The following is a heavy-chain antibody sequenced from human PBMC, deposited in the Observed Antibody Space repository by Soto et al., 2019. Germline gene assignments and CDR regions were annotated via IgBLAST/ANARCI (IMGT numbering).Heavy chain of an antibody. J-gene: IGHJ5*02. V-gene: IGHV3-23*01. CDR2: ISGSGGST. Sequence: EVQLLESGGGLVQPGGSLRLSCAASGFTFSSYAMSWVRQAPGKGLEWVSAISGSGGSTYYADSVKGRFTISRDNSKNTLYLQMNSLRAEDTAVYYCSNPRPNSSGYLGWFDPWGQGTLVTVSS. CDR3: SNPRPNSSGYLGWFDP. D-gene: IGHD3-22*01. CDR1: GFTFSSYA.